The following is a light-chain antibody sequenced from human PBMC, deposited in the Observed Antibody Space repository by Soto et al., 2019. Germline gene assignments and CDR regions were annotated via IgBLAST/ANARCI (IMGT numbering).Light chain of an antibody. CDR1: QSVSSSY. CDR2: GAS. V-gene: IGKV3-20*01. CDR3: LQDNNYPFT. Sequence: EIVLTQSPGTLSLSPGERATLSCRASQSVSSSYLAWYQQKPGQAPRLLIYGASSRATGIPDRFSGSGSGTDFTLTISRLEPEDFATYYCLQDNNYPFTFGGGTKVEIK. J-gene: IGKJ4*01.